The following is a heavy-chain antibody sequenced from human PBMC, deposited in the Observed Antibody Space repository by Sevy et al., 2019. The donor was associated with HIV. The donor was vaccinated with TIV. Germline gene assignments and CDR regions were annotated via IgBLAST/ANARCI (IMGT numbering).Heavy chain of an antibody. D-gene: IGHD3-3*01. CDR1: GFSFNNSA. Sequence: GGSLRLSCSGSGFSFNNSAMNWVRQTPGKGLKYVSAISSDGVSTYYTDSVRGRFTISRDNSKNTLYLQMSSLRVEDTAVYYCVKDPDYNFWRGDYCMDVWGQGTTVTVSS. CDR2: ISSDGVST. V-gene: IGHV3-64D*06. J-gene: IGHJ6*02. CDR3: VKDPDYNFWRGDYCMDV.